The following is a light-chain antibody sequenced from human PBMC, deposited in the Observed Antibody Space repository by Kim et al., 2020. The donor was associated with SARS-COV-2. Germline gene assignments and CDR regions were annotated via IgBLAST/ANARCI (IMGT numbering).Light chain of an antibody. Sequence: GKTARITCGGNNMGSKSVHWYQQKPGQAPVLVIYYDSDRPSGIPERFSGSNSGNTATLTISRVEAGDEADYYCQVWDSSSDRLYVFGTGTKVTVL. CDR1: NMGSKS. J-gene: IGLJ1*01. CDR2: YDS. V-gene: IGLV3-21*04. CDR3: QVWDSSSDRLYV.